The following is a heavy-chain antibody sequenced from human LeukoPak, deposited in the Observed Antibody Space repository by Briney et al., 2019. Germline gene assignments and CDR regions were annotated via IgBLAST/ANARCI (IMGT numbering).Heavy chain of an antibody. V-gene: IGHV1-2*02. Sequence: ASVKVSCKASGYTFTDYYMHWVRQAPGQGLEWMGWINPNGGGTTYAQKFQARVTMARDTSITTVHMELSSLRSDDTAVYYCARGAGIALAGTRFDFWGRGTLVTVSS. CDR1: GYTFTDYY. CDR3: ARGAGIALAGTRFDF. J-gene: IGHJ4*02. CDR2: INPNGGGT. D-gene: IGHD6-13*01.